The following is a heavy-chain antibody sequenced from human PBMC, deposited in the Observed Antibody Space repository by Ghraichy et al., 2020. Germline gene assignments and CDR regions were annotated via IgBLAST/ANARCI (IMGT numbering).Heavy chain of an antibody. Sequence: ASVKVSCKAFGYTFTSYGISWVRQAPGQGLEWMGWISAYNGNTNYAQKFQGRVTMTTDTSTRTAYMELRSLRSDDTAVYYCAREGHYRGRGMLITFGGVDPSPLYYGMDVWGQGTTVTVSS. CDR3: AREGHYRGRGMLITFGGVDPSPLYYGMDV. V-gene: IGHV1-18*04. J-gene: IGHJ6*02. CDR1: GYTFTSYG. D-gene: IGHD3-16*01. CDR2: ISAYNGNT.